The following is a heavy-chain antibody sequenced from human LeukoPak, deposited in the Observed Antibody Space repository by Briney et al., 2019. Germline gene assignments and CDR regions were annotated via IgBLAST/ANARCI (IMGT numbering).Heavy chain of an antibody. CDR3: ARARGIADAFDI. J-gene: IGHJ3*02. Sequence: PSETLSLTCTVSGGSMSSSNYYWGWIRQPPGKGLEWIGSIYDSESTYYNPSLKSRVTISVDTSKNQFSLKLSSVTAADTAVYYCARARGIADAFDIWGQGTMVTVSS. V-gene: IGHV4-39*01. CDR1: GGSMSSSNYY. CDR2: IYDSEST. D-gene: IGHD6-13*01.